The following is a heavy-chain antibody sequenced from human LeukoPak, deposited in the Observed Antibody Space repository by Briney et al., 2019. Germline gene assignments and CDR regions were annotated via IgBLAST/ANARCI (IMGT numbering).Heavy chain of an antibody. CDR3: AGGRVVAAAGTNSDY. CDR1: GFTFSSYS. CDR2: ISSSSSYI. V-gene: IGHV3-21*01. D-gene: IGHD6-13*01. Sequence: GGSLRLSCTASGFTFSSYSMNWVRQAPGKGLEWVSSISSSSSYIYYADSVKGRFTISRDNAKNSLYLQMNSLRAEDTAVYYCAGGRVVAAAGTNSDYWGQGTLVTVSS. J-gene: IGHJ4*02.